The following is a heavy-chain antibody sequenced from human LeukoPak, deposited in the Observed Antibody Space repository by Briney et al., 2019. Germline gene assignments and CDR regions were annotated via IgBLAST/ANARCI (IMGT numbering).Heavy chain of an antibody. J-gene: IGHJ4*02. CDR1: GFTFSSYE. V-gene: IGHV3-48*03. D-gene: IGHD1-26*01. Sequence: GGSLRLSCAASGFTFSSYEMNWVRQAPGKGLEWVSYISSSGSTIYYADSVKGRFTISRDNAKNSLYLQMNSLRAEDTAVYYCTRGIVGAMIHFDYWGQGTLVTVSS. CDR2: ISSSGSTI. CDR3: TRGIVGAMIHFDY.